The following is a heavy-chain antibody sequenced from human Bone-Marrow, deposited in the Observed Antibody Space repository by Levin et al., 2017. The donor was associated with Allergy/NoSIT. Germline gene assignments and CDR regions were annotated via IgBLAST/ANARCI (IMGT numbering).Heavy chain of an antibody. CDR2: IKSKTDGGTT. V-gene: IGHV3-15*01. CDR3: TTSMVY. J-gene: IGHJ4*02. D-gene: IGHD3-10*01. CDR1: GFTFSHDW. Sequence: SCAGSGFTFSHDWMTWARQAPGKGLEWVARIKSKTDGGTTDYAAPVKGRFTISRDDAKNMVYLQMNSLKTEDTALYYCTTSMVYWGQGILVTVSS.